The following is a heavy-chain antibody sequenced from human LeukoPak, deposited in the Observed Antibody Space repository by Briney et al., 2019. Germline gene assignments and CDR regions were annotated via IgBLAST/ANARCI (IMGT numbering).Heavy chain of an antibody. CDR1: GFSFSGHW. D-gene: IGHD2-2*02. J-gene: IGHJ4*02. CDR2: ISPTGSTT. V-gene: IGHV3-74*01. CDR3: AKDPSYQRLYNYFDY. Sequence: GGSLRLSCAASGFSFSGHWMHWARQLPGKGLVWVSRISPTGSTTSYADSVKGRFTISRDNAKNSLYLQMNSLRAEDTALYYCAKDPSYQRLYNYFDYWGQGTLVTVSS.